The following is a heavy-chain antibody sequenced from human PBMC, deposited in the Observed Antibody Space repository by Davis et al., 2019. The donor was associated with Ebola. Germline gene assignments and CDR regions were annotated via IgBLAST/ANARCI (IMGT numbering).Heavy chain of an antibody. Sequence: MPSETLSLTCTVSRDSISSGDYYWSWIRQPPGKGLEWIGFSSYSERTYYNPSLRSRVTMSVDTSRNQFSLRLSSVTAADTAVYFCARGRGGYDFWWYFDSWGQGSLVTVSS. V-gene: IGHV4-30-4*01. CDR2: SSYSERT. J-gene: IGHJ4*02. CDR3: ARGRGGYDFWWYFDS. D-gene: IGHD3-3*01. CDR1: RDSISSGDYY.